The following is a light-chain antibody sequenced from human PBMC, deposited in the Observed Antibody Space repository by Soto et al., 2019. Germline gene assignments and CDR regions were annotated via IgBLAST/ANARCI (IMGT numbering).Light chain of an antibody. CDR3: QQRTNWLT. V-gene: IGKV3-11*01. J-gene: IGKJ4*01. CDR2: DTS. Sequence: EFVLTQSPATLSLSPGERATLSCGASEGVSTYIAWYQQKPGQPPRLVIYDTSNRATGVPARFSGSGSGTDFTLTISSLEPEDFAVYYCQQRTNWLTFGGGTKVEIK. CDR1: EGVSTY.